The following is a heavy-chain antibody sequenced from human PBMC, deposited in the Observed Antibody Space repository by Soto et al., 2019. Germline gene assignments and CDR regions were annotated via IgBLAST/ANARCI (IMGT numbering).Heavy chain of an antibody. Sequence: QVQLVQSGAEVKKPGASVKVSCKASGYTVTSYAMHWVRQAPGQRLEWMGWINAGNGNTKYSQKFQGRVTITRDTSASTAYMELSSLRSEDTAVYYCARDRGYSPLGYWGQGTLVTVSS. J-gene: IGHJ4*02. CDR2: INAGNGNT. V-gene: IGHV1-3*01. CDR3: ARDRGYSPLGY. CDR1: GYTVTSYA. D-gene: IGHD5-18*01.